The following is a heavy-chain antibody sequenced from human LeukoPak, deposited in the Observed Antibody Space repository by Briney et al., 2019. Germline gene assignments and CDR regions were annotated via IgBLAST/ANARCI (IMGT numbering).Heavy chain of an antibody. D-gene: IGHD6-19*01. V-gene: IGHV3-33*08. Sequence: GGSLRLSCADSGFTFSSYAMSWVRQAPGKGLEWVAVIWYDGSNKYYADSVKGRFTISRDNSKNTLYLQMNSLRAEDTAVYYCARDSSGWRQSDYWGQGTLVTVSS. J-gene: IGHJ4*02. CDR2: IWYDGSNK. CDR1: GFTFSSYA. CDR3: ARDSSGWRQSDY.